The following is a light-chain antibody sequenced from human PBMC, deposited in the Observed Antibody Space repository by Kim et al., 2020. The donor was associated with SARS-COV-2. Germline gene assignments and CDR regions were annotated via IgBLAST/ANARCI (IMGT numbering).Light chain of an antibody. Sequence: STGERAHLVCRASDGVGSTNLAWYQQKPGQAPRLLIYGTSTRASGIPDRFSGGGSGTDFTLTISRLEPEDFAVYYCQQYDSSPNTFGQGTKLEI. CDR1: DGVGSTN. CDR2: GTS. CDR3: QQYDSSPNT. J-gene: IGKJ2*01. V-gene: IGKV3-20*01.